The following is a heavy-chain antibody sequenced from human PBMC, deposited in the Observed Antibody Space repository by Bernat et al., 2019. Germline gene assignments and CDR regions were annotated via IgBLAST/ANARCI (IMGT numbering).Heavy chain of an antibody. CDR2: ISYDGSNK. J-gene: IGHJ4*02. V-gene: IGHV3-30*18. D-gene: IGHD3-22*01. CDR1: GFTFSSYG. CDR3: AKEKDSSGYPAPFDY. Sequence: QVQLVESGGGVVQPGRSLRLSCAASGFTFSSYGMHWVRQAPGKGLEWVAVISYDGSNKYYADSVEGRFTISRTNSKNTLYLQMNSLRAEDTAVYYCAKEKDSSGYPAPFDYWGQGTLVTVSS.